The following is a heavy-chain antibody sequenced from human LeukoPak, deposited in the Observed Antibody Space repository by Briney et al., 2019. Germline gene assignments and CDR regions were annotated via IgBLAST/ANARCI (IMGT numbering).Heavy chain of an antibody. J-gene: IGHJ4*02. V-gene: IGHV1-2*02. CDR3: ARRYCSSTSCYYFDY. CDR1: GYMFTELS. D-gene: IGHD2-2*01. Sequence: ASVKVSCKVSGYMFTELSMHWVRQAPGQGLEWMGWINPNSGGTNYAQKFQGRVTMTRDTSITTAYMELSRLESDDTAVYYCARRYCSSTSCYYFDYWGQGTLVTVSS. CDR2: INPNSGGT.